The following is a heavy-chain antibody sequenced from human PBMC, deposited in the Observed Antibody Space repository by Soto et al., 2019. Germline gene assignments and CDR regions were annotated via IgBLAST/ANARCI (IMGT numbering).Heavy chain of an antibody. CDR2: IYYSGST. D-gene: IGHD6-13*01. J-gene: IGHJ3*02. V-gene: IGHV4-31*03. CDR3: ARDIPGIAAAGTRLDAFDI. Sequence: LSLTCTVSGGSISSGGYYWSWIRQHPGKGLEWIGYIYYSGSTYYNPSLKSRVTISVDTSKNQFSLKLSSVTAADTAVYYCARDIPGIAAAGTRLDAFDIWGQGTMVTVSS. CDR1: GGSISSGGYY.